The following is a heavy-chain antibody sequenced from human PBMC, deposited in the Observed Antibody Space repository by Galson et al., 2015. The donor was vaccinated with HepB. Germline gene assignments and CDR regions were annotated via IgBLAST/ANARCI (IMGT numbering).Heavy chain of an antibody. Sequence: PALVKPTQTLTLTCSFSGFSLSTSGVGVGWIRQPPRKALEWLALIYWNDDKHYRSSLKSRLTVTKDTSKNQVVLTMTNMDPLDTATYYCAHRRKPGYCSTSGCASACFDSWGQGTLVTVSS. CDR3: AHRRKPGYCSTSGCASACFDS. V-gene: IGHV2-5*01. D-gene: IGHD2-2*01. CDR2: IYWNDDK. J-gene: IGHJ4*02. CDR1: GFSLSTSGVG.